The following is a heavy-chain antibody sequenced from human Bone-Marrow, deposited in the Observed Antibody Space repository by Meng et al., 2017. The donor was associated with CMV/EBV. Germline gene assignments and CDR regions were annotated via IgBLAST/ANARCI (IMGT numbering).Heavy chain of an antibody. D-gene: IGHD3-9*01. CDR1: GFIFSNHA. CDR2: ISYDGYNK. V-gene: IGHV3-30-3*01. CDR3: ARDLDTTGYYLASDY. Sequence: GGSRRLSCEASGFIFSNHAMHWVRQAPGKGLEWVAVISYDGYNKYYADSVKGRFTISRDDAKNTLYPQMSSLRAEDTAVVYCARDLDTTGYYLASDYWGPGTLVTVSS. J-gene: IGHJ4*02.